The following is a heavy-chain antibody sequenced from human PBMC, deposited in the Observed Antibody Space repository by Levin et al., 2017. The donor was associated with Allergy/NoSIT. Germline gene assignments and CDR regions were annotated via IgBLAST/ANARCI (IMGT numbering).Heavy chain of an antibody. CDR2: ISETGSYI. V-gene: IGHV3-21*01. CDR3: VRHLPHFGSGLQYQNPIDY. Sequence: PGGSLRLSCAVSGFTLSSYSMDWVRQAPGKGLEWASSISETGSYIYYADSVKGRFTTSRDNAKKSLFLQMNSLTAEHTAVYFCVRHLPHFGSGLQYQNPIDYGGQGTLDTVSS. D-gene: IGHD3-10*01. J-gene: IGHJ4*02. CDR1: GFTLSSYS.